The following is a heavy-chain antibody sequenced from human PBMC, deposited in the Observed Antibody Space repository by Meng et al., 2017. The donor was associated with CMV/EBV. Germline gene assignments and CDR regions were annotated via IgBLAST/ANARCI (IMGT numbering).Heavy chain of an antibody. D-gene: IGHD2-2*03. V-gene: IGHV1-2*06. Sequence: QVELVQTGRDGKKPWASVKVFCKASGYSFIGHYIHWVRQAPGQGLEWMGRINPNSAGTNYVEKFQGRVTMTRDTSNNIVYMELTRLTSDDTAVYYCTRSWIDSFTPDFDYWGQGTLVTVSS. CDR2: INPNSAGT. J-gene: IGHJ4*02. CDR3: TRSWIDSFTPDFDY. CDR1: GYSFIGHY.